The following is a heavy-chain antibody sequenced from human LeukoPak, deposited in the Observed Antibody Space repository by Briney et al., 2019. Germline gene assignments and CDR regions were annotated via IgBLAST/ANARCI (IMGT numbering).Heavy chain of an antibody. Sequence: GASLRLSCAASGFSFTTLEMSWVRQAPGKGLEWVSMMNDNGDRTYYADSVKGRFTISRDNSKNTLYLQMNNLRAEDTAIYFCVKGGWLDYWGQGTLVTVSS. J-gene: IGHJ4*02. D-gene: IGHD5-12*01. V-gene: IGHV3-23*01. CDR2: MNDNGDRT. CDR1: GFSFTTLE. CDR3: VKGGWLDY.